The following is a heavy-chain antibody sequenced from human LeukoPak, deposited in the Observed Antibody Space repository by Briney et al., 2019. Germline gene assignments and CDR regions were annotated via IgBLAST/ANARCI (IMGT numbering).Heavy chain of an antibody. V-gene: IGHV4-34*01. CDR1: GGSFSDYY. CDR2: INHSGST. Sequence: KPSETLSLTCAVNGGSFSDYYWSWIRQPPGKGLEWIGEINHSGSTNYNPSLKSRVTISVDTSKNQFSLKLSSVTAADTAVYYCARGGPIGQLWSWYWGQGTLVTVSS. J-gene: IGHJ4*02. CDR3: ARGGPIGQLWSWY. D-gene: IGHD5-18*01.